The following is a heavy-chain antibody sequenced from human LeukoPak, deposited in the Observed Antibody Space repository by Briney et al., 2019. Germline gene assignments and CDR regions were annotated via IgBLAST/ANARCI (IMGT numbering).Heavy chain of an antibody. CDR2: INEDGSVK. V-gene: IGHV3-7*01. CDR1: GFTFSSYS. Sequence: GGSLRLSCAASGFTFSSYSMSWVRQAPGKGLEWVANINEDGSVKNYVDSLKGRFTISRDNTKNSTYLQMNSLRAEDTAVYYCARDEPGYGEFLLYWGQGTLVTVSS. D-gene: IGHD3-10*01. J-gene: IGHJ4*02. CDR3: ARDEPGYGEFLLY.